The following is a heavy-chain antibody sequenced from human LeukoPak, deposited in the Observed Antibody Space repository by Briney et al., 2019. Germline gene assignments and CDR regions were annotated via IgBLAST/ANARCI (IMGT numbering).Heavy chain of an antibody. CDR1: GFTFSSYV. J-gene: IGHJ4*02. CDR3: VKVAGYSSGFDY. Sequence: GGSLRLSCAASGFTFSSYVMSWVRQAPGEGLEWVSGVSGPGGSTYYADSVKGRFTISRDNSKNTLYLQMSSLRAEDTAMYYCVKVAGYSSGFDYWGQGTLVTVSS. V-gene: IGHV3-23*01. CDR2: VSGPGGST. D-gene: IGHD6-19*01.